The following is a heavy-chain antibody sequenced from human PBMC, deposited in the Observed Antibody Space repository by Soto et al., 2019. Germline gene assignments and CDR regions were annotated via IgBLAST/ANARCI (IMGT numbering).Heavy chain of an antibody. CDR2: IYYTGST. D-gene: IGHD3-22*01. J-gene: IGHJ4*02. Sequence: QVQLQESGPGLVEPSETLSLTCTVSGGSISSYYWSWIRQPPGKGLEWIGNIYYTGSTNYNPSLESRVTMSVDTSTNQFSLKLSSVTAADTAVYYWARVGYYYDCGGYYFPDYWGRGTLITVSS. V-gene: IGHV4-59*01. CDR3: ARVGYYYDCGGYYFPDY. CDR1: GGSISSYY.